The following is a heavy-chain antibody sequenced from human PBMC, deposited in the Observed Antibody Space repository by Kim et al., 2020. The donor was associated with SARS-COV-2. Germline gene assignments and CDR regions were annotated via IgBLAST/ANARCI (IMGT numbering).Heavy chain of an antibody. CDR2: TYYRSKWYN. CDR1: GDSVSSNSAA. V-gene: IGHV6-1*01. Sequence: SQTLSLTCAISGDSVSSNSAAWNWIRQSPSRGLEWLGRTYYRSKWYNDYAVSVKSRITINPDTSKNQFSLQLNSVTPEDTAVYYCARGAGSRQRIYYYYYYGMDVWGQGTTVTVSS. CDR3: ARGAGSRQRIYYYYYYGMDV. J-gene: IGHJ6*02. D-gene: IGHD6-13*01.